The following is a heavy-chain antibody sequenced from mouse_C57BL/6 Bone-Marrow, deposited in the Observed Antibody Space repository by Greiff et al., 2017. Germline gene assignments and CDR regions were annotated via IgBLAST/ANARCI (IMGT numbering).Heavy chain of an antibody. CDR2: IDPEDGET. J-gene: IGHJ3*01. V-gene: IGHV14-2*01. D-gene: IGHD2-3*01. Sequence: EVQLQQSGAELVKPGASVKLSCTASGFNITDYYMHWVKQRTEQGLEWIGRIDPEDGETKYAPKFQGKATITADTSSNTAYLQLSSLTSEDTAVYYCVHDGLWFAYWGQGTLVTVSA. CDR3: VHDGLWFAY. CDR1: GFNITDYY.